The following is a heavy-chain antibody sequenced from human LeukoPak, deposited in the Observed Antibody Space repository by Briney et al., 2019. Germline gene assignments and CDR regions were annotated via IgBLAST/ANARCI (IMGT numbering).Heavy chain of an antibody. Sequence: GGSLRLSCAASGFTFSIYAMHWVRQAPGKGLEYVSTISSNRGSTYYANSVKGRFTISRDNSKKTLYLQMGSLRAEDMAVYYCAREGGGSCLPNFDYWGQGTLVTVSS. CDR3: AREGGGSCLPNFDY. J-gene: IGHJ4*02. CDR2: ISSNRGST. CDR1: GFTFSIYA. V-gene: IGHV3-64*01. D-gene: IGHD2-15*01.